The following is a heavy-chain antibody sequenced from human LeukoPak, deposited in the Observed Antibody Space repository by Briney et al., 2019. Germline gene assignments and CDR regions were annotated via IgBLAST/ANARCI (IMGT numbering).Heavy chain of an antibody. Sequence: GGSLRLSCSASGFTFSSYSMHWVRQAPGNGLEPLSAISPDASRTYYADSVRGRFTISRDNSKNTRYLQMGSLRPEDMAVYYCAREDRGDYSYWGQGTLVTVSS. CDR2: ISPDASRT. CDR3: AREDRGDYSY. D-gene: IGHD3-22*01. J-gene: IGHJ4*02. V-gene: IGHV3-64*02. CDR1: GFTFSSYS.